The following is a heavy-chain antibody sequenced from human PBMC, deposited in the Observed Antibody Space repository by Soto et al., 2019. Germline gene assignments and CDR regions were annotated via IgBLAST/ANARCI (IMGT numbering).Heavy chain of an antibody. CDR3: ARLRDTAMVFDY. CDR1: GGSFSGYY. CDR2: INHSGST. Sequence: PSETLSLTCAVYGGSFSGYYWSWIRQPPGKGLEWIGEINHSGSTNYNPSLKSRVTISVDTSKNQFSLKLSSVTAADTAVYYCARLRDTAMVFDYWGQGTLVTVYS. V-gene: IGHV4-34*01. D-gene: IGHD5-18*01. J-gene: IGHJ4*02.